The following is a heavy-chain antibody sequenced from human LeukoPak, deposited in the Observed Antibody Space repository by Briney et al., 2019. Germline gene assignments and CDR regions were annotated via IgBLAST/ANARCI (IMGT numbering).Heavy chain of an antibody. Sequence: SETLSLTCAVSGGSISSSNWWSWVRQPPGKGLEWIGEIYHSGSTNYNPSLKSRVTISVDKSKNQFSLKLSSVTAADTAVYYCARTKPYYYDSSGYPYFDYWGQGTLVTVSS. J-gene: IGHJ4*02. CDR3: ARTKPYYYDSSGYPYFDY. CDR1: GGSISSSNW. CDR2: IYHSGST. D-gene: IGHD3-22*01. V-gene: IGHV4-4*02.